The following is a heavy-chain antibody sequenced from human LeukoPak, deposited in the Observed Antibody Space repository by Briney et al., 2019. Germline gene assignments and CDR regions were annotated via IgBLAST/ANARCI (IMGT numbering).Heavy chain of an antibody. Sequence: GGSLRLSCAASGFTFATYAMNWVRQAPGKGLEWVGGISISSVDSYYADSVKGRFTISRDNSKNTLFLQMNSLRAEDTALYYCAKGSSGYFFDLWGQGTLVTVSS. CDR3: AKGSSGYFFDL. D-gene: IGHD3-22*01. CDR1: GFTFATYA. V-gene: IGHV3-23*01. J-gene: IGHJ4*02. CDR2: ISISSVDS.